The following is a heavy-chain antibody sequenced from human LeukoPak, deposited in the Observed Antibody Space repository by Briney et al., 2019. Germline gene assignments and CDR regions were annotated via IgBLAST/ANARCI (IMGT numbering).Heavy chain of an antibody. Sequence: SETLSLTCTVSGGSISGSSYYWGWIRQPPGTGLEWIGSIYYSGSTNYNPSLKSRVTISVDTSKNQFSLKLSSVTAADTAVYYCARGGSSSGRIDYWGQGTLVTVSS. CDR2: IYYSGST. D-gene: IGHD6-6*01. J-gene: IGHJ4*02. V-gene: IGHV4-39*07. CDR3: ARGGSSSGRIDY. CDR1: GGSISGSSYY.